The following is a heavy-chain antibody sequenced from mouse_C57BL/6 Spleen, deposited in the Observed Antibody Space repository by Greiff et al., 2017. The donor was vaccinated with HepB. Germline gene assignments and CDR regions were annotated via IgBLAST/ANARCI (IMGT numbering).Heavy chain of an antibody. J-gene: IGHJ4*01. V-gene: IGHV5-17*01. CDR3: ARWYYCGSSYLDAMDY. D-gene: IGHD1-1*01. CDR2: ISSGSSTI. CDR1: GFTFSDYG. Sequence: EVQLVESGGGLVKPGGSLKLSCAASGFTFSDYGMHWVRQAPEKGLEWVAYISSGSSTIYYADTVKGRFTISRDNAKNTLFLQMTSLRSEDTAMYYCARWYYCGSSYLDAMDYWGQGTSVTVSS.